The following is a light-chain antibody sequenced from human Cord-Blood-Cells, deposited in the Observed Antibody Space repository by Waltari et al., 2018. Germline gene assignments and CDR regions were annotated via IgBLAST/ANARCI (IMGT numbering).Light chain of an antibody. J-gene: IGKJ2*01. CDR2: GAS. V-gene: IGKV3-15*01. Sequence: EIVMTQSPATLSVSPGERATLSCRASQSVSSNLAWYQQKPGQAPRLLIYGASTRATGIPARFSGSGSGTEFTLTISSLQSEDFAVYYCQQHNNWPAGGYTFGQGTKLEIK. CDR3: QQHNNWPAGGYT. CDR1: QSVSSN.